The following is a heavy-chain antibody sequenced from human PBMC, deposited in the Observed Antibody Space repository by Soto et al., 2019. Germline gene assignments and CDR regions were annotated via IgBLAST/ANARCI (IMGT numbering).Heavy chain of an antibody. CDR1: GGPISSSSYY. D-gene: IGHD4-17*01. Sequence: SETLSLTCTVSGGPISSSSYYWGWIRQPPGKGLEWIGSIYYSGSTYYNPSLKSRVTISVDTSKNQFSLKLSSVTAADTAVYYCARRPTKTTVTRTGWDYWGQGTLVTVSS. J-gene: IGHJ4*02. CDR3: ARRPTKTTVTRTGWDY. CDR2: IYYSGST. V-gene: IGHV4-39*01.